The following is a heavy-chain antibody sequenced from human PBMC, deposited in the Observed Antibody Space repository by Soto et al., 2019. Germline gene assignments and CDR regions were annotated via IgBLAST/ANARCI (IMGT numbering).Heavy chain of an antibody. CDR1: GYTFTSYY. J-gene: IGHJ5*02. D-gene: IGHD3-22*01. Sequence: EASVKVSCKASGYTFTSYYMHWVRQAPGQGLEWMGIINPSGGSTSYAQKFQGRVTMTRDTSTSTVYMELSSLRSEDTAVYYCARDLTDYYDSSGYPNWFDPWGQGTLVTVSS. V-gene: IGHV1-46*01. CDR2: INPSGGST. CDR3: ARDLTDYYDSSGYPNWFDP.